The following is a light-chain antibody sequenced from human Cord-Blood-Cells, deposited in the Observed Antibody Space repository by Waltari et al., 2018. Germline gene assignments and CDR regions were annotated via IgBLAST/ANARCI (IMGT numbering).Light chain of an antibody. CDR3: QAWDSSTVV. V-gene: IGLV3-1*01. Sequence: SYALTQPPSVSVSPGQPASITSSGDKLGDKYACWYQQKPGQSPVLVIYQDSKRPSGIPERFSGSNSGNTATLTISGTQAMDEADYYCQAWDSSTVVFGGGTKLTVL. CDR1: KLGDKY. J-gene: IGLJ2*01. CDR2: QDS.